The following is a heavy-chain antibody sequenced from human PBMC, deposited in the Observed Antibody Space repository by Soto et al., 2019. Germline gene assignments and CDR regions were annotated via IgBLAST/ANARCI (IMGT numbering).Heavy chain of an antibody. J-gene: IGHJ4*02. D-gene: IGHD6-19*01. CDR3: ARKLSSNGWSAFDY. CDR1: GYTFTSYY. CDR2: ISPSSGST. V-gene: IGHV1-46*01. Sequence: ASVKVSCKASGYTFTSYYMHCVLQSPLQWLDWMGIISPSSGSTTYAQKFQGRVTVTRDTSTTTVYMELSSLRSEDTAVYYCARKLSSNGWSAFDYWGQGTLVTVSS.